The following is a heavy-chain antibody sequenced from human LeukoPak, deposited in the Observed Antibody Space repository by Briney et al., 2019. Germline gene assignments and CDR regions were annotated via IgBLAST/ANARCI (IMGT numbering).Heavy chain of an antibody. J-gene: IGHJ4*02. Sequence: ASVKVSCKASGYTFTGYYMHWVRQAPGQGLEWMGWINLNSGGTNYAQKFQGRVTMTRDTSISTAYMELSRLRSDDTAVYYCARDNDSSGYYYRAEFDYWGQGTLVTVSS. V-gene: IGHV1-2*02. CDR2: INLNSGGT. D-gene: IGHD3-22*01. CDR1: GYTFTGYY. CDR3: ARDNDSSGYYYRAEFDY.